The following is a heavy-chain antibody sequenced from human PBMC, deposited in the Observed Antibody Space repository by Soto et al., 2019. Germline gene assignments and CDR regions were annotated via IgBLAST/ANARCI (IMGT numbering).Heavy chain of an antibody. V-gene: IGHV3-7*01. CDR3: FNVAFGY. J-gene: IGHJ4*02. Sequence: PGGSLRLSCAASGFTFSSHAMGWVRQAPGKGPEWVANINQDGSDKYCADSVKGRFTISRDNAKNSLYLQMDSLRVEDTALYYCFNVAFGYWGRGTLVTVSS. CDR1: GFTFSSHA. CDR2: INQDGSDK.